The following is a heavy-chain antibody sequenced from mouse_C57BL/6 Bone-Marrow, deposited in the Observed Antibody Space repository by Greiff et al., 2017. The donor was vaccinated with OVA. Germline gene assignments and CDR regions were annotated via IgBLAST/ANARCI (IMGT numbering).Heavy chain of an antibody. J-gene: IGHJ4*01. Sequence: EVKLVESGGGLVQPGGSMKLSCVASGFTFSNYWMNWVRQSPEKGLEWVAQIRLKSDNYATHYAESVKGRFTISRDDSKSSVYLQMNNLRAEDTVIYYCTYYGSSDYAMDYWGQGTSVTVSS. CDR3: TYYGSSDYAMDY. D-gene: IGHD1-1*01. CDR1: GFTFSNYW. V-gene: IGHV6-3*01. CDR2: IRLKSDNYAT.